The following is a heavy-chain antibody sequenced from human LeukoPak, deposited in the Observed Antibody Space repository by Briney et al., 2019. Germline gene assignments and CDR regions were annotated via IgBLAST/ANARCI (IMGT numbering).Heavy chain of an antibody. Sequence: GGSLRLSCAASGFTFSTYGIHWVRQAPGKGLEWVAVIWPDGSNKYYADSVKGRFTISRDNSKNTLYLQMNSLRAEDTAAYYCAKEGGFWGTVRYFDYWGQGTLVTVSS. D-gene: IGHD3-16*01. V-gene: IGHV3-30*02. CDR3: AKEGGFWGTVRYFDY. CDR2: IWPDGSNK. J-gene: IGHJ4*02. CDR1: GFTFSTYG.